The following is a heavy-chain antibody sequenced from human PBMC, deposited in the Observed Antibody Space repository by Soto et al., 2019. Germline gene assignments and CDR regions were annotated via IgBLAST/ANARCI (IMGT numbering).Heavy chain of an antibody. D-gene: IGHD5-12*01. V-gene: IGHV3-21*01. J-gene: IGHJ1*01. CDR3: ARGAPGRDGYNLDFQH. Sequence: PGGSLRLSCAASGFTFSTYAMNWVRQAPGKGLEWVSSISSTSSFRYYADSVKGRFTISRDNAKNSLYLQMNSLRAQETAVYYCARGAPGRDGYNLDFQHGGQGTLVTVSS. CDR1: GFTFSTYA. CDR2: ISSTSSFR.